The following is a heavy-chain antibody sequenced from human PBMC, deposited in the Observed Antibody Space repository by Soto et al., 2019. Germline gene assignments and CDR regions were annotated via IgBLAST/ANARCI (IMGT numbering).Heavy chain of an antibody. Sequence: VGSLRLSCAASGFTFSSYGMHWVRQAPGKGLEWVAVISYDGSNKYYADSVKGRFTISRDNSKNTLYLQMNSLRAEDTAVYYCAKGEYSSSSLDYWGQGTLVTVSS. CDR1: GFTFSSYG. CDR2: ISYDGSNK. V-gene: IGHV3-30*18. J-gene: IGHJ4*02. D-gene: IGHD6-6*01. CDR3: AKGEYSSSSLDY.